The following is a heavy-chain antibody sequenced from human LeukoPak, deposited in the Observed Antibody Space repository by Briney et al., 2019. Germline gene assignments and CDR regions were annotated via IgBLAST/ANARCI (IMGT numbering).Heavy chain of an antibody. CDR3: AKSYSGSRGAFDI. Sequence: GGSLRLSYAASGFTFTSYALSWARQAPGKGLEWVSFISNSGSSTYYADSVKGRFTISRDNSKNTLYLQMNSLRADDTAVYYCAKSYSGSRGAFDIWGQGTMVTVSS. J-gene: IGHJ3*02. V-gene: IGHV3-23*01. CDR2: ISNSGSST. CDR1: GFTFTSYA. D-gene: IGHD1-26*01.